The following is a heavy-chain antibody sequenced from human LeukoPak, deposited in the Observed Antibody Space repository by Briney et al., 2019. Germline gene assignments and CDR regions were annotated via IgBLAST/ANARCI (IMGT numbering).Heavy chain of an antibody. J-gene: IGHJ4*02. CDR2: IKQEGNEK. CDR3: ARDRLDF. CDR1: GFTFSDYW. Sequence: PGGSLRLSCAASGFTFSDYWMSWVRQAPGKGLEWVANIKQEGNEKYYVDSVKGRFTISRDNAENSLYLQMSGLRAEDTAVYYCARDRLDFWGQGTLVTVSS. V-gene: IGHV3-7*01.